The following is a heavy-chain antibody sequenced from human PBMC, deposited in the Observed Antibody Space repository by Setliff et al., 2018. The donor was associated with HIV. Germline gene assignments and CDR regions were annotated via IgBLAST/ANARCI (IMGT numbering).Heavy chain of an antibody. V-gene: IGHV1-69*05. J-gene: IGHJ4*02. CDR2: IIPIFGTA. CDR1: GGTFSSYA. CDR3: ARAPYSGYDWGTHDY. Sequence: ASVKVSCKASGGTFSSYAISWVRQAPGQGLEWMGGIIPIFGTANYAQKFQGRVTITTDESTSTAYMELSSLRSEDTAVYYCARAPYSGYDWGTHDYWGLGTLVTVSS. D-gene: IGHD5-12*01.